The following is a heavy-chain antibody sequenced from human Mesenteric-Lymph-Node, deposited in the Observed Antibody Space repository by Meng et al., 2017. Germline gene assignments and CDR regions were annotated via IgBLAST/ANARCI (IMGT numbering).Heavy chain of an antibody. CDR3: ARASRTFDNWFDP. CDR2: IYYNGDT. D-gene: IGHD1-14*01. Sequence: QLQLQESGPGPVKPSETPSLTCTVSGGSIRTATFYWGWIRQPPGKGLEWIANIYYNGDTYYNPSLRSRVTMSIDTSKNQFSLNVISVTATDTAVYYCARASRTFDNWFDPWGQGTLVTVSS. V-gene: IGHV4-39*01. CDR1: GGSIRTATFY. J-gene: IGHJ5*02.